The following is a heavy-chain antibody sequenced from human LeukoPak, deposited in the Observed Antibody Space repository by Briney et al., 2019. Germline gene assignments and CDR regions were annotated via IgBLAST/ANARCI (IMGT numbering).Heavy chain of an antibody. CDR3: ARDLTVTSTCWFDR. V-gene: IGHV3-21*01. Sequence: TGGSLRLSCAVSGFTFSSYTMNWVRQAPGKGLEWDSSITGRSTYIYYADSVKGRFTISRDNAKNSLYLQMNSLRAEDTAVYYCARDLTVTSTCWFDRWGQGTLVTVSS. D-gene: IGHD4-11*01. J-gene: IGHJ5*02. CDR1: GFTFSSYT. CDR2: ITGRSTYI.